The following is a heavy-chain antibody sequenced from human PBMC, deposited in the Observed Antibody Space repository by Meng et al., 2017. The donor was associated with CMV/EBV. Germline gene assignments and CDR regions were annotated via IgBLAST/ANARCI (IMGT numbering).Heavy chain of an antibody. CDR1: GFTFSSYD. Sequence: GESLKISCAACGFTFSSYDMHWVRQATGKGLEWVSAIGTAGDTYYPGSVKGQFTISRENAKNSLYLQMNSLRAGDTAVYYCARGPGYCSSTSCYMWLDGGGMDVWGQGTTVTVSS. D-gene: IGHD2-2*02. J-gene: IGHJ6*02. V-gene: IGHV3-13*03. CDR3: ARGPGYCSSTSCYMWLDGGGMDV. CDR2: IGTAGDT.